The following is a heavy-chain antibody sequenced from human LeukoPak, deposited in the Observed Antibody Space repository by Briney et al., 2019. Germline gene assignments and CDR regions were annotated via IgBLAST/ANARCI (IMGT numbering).Heavy chain of an antibody. V-gene: IGHV4-34*01. Sequence: PSETLSLTCAVYGGSFSGYYWSWIRQPPGQGLEWIGEINHSGSTNYNPSLKRRVTISIDTSKNQFSLKLSSVTAADTAVYYCARAMIVVIITTPGYFDLWGRGTLVTVSS. CDR2: INHSGST. CDR1: GGSFSGYY. J-gene: IGHJ2*01. D-gene: IGHD3-22*01. CDR3: ARAMIVVIITTPGYFDL.